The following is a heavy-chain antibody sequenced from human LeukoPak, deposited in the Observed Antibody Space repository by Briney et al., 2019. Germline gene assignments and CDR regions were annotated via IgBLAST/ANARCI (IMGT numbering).Heavy chain of an antibody. Sequence: ASVTVSCKASGYTFTSYPMHWVRQAPGQRLEWMGWINAGNGDTKYSQKFQGRVSITRDTSASTAYMELSSLRSEDTAVYYCARHCSSTSCYWDNWFDAWGQGTLVTVSS. CDR3: ARHCSSTSCYWDNWFDA. V-gene: IGHV1-3*01. D-gene: IGHD2-2*01. CDR1: GYTFTSYP. CDR2: INAGNGDT. J-gene: IGHJ5*02.